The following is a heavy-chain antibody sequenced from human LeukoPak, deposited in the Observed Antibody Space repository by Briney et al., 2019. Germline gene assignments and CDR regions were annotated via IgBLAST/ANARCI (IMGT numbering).Heavy chain of an antibody. J-gene: IGHJ4*02. D-gene: IGHD1-1*01. CDR2: IYPGDSET. Sequence: GESLKISCKGSGYSFTSYWIAWVRQMPGKGLEWMGIIYPGDSETRYSPSFSPSFQAQVTISADKSISTAYLQWSSLKAPDTAMYYCARLYNWNDGFDHWGQGTLVTVSS. CDR1: GYSFTSYW. CDR3: ARLYNWNDGFDH. V-gene: IGHV5-51*01.